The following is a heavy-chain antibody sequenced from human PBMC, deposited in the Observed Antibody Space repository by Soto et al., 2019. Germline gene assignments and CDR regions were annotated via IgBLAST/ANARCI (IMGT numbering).Heavy chain of an antibody. V-gene: IGHV3-21*01. Sequence: EVQLVESGGGLVKPGGSLRLSCAASGFTFSSYSMNWVRQAPGKGLEWVSSISSSSSYIYYADSVKGRFTISRDNAKNSLYLQMNSLRAEDTAVYYCARDISSSWTGGYYYYGMDVWGQGTTVTVSS. CDR2: ISSSSSYI. CDR3: ARDISSSWTGGYYYYGMDV. D-gene: IGHD6-13*01. CDR1: GFTFSSYS. J-gene: IGHJ6*02.